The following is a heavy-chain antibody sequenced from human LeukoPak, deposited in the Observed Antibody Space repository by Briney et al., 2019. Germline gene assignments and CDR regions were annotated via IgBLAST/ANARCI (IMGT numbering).Heavy chain of an antibody. CDR1: GFTVSSYA. Sequence: GGSLRLSCSASGFTVSSYAMSWVRQGPGNGREGGSAISGSGGSTYYADSVKGRFTSSRDNSKNTLYLQMNSLRAEDTAVYYCAKDHVRYSGYVAGDYFDYWGQGTLVTVSS. D-gene: IGHD5-12*01. CDR3: AKDHVRYSGYVAGDYFDY. J-gene: IGHJ4*02. CDR2: ISGSGGST. V-gene: IGHV3-23*01.